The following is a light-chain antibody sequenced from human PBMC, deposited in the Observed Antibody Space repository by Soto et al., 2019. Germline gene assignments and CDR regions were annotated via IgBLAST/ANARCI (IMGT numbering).Light chain of an antibody. CDR2: ATS. Sequence: IQLTQSPSSLSASVGDRVTITCRASQGISSYLAWYQQKPGKAPKLLIYATSTLQIGVPSRFSGSGSGTDFTLTISSLHPEDFATYYFQQFNSYPRTFGPGTKGDI. J-gene: IGKJ3*01. CDR3: QQFNSYPRT. CDR1: QGISSY. V-gene: IGKV1-9*01.